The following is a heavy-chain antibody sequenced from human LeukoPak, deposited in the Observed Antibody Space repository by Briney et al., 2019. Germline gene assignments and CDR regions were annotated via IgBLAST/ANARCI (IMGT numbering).Heavy chain of an antibody. CDR2: ISSSSSYI. Sequence: GGSLRLSCAASGFTFSSYSMNWVRQAPGKGLEWVSSISSSSSYIYYADSVKGRFTISRDNAKNSLYLQMNNLRAEDTAVYYCAREVGQYYDTSGFVDWGQGTLVTVSS. J-gene: IGHJ4*02. V-gene: IGHV3-21*01. CDR1: GFTFSSYS. D-gene: IGHD3-22*01. CDR3: AREVGQYYDTSGFVD.